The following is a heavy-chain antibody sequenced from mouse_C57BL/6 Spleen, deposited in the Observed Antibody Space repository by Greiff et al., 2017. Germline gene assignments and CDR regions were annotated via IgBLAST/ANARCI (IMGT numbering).Heavy chain of an antibody. Sequence: QVQLQQSGPGLVAPSQSLSITCTVSGFSLTSYGVSWVRQPPGKGLEWLGVIWGDGSTNYHSALISSLSICKENSTSQVFLKLNSLQSDDAATYYCAKPVYGNWGFAYWGQGTLVTVSA. D-gene: IGHD2-1*01. CDR3: AKPVYGNWGFAY. J-gene: IGHJ3*01. CDR2: IWGDGST. V-gene: IGHV2-3*01. CDR1: GFSLTSYG.